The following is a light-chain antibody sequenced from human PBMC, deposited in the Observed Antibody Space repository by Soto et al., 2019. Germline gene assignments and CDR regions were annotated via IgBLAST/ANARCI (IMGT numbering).Light chain of an antibody. CDR3: LLYYGGAPRWV. CDR2: STS. J-gene: IGLJ3*02. V-gene: IGLV7-43*01. Sequence: QTVVTQEPSLTVSPGGTVTLTCASSTGAVTSGYYPNWFQQKPGRAPRPLIYSTSNKHSWTPARFSGSLLGGKAALTLSGVQPEDEAEYYCLLYYGGAPRWVFGGGTKVTVL. CDR1: TGAVTSGYY.